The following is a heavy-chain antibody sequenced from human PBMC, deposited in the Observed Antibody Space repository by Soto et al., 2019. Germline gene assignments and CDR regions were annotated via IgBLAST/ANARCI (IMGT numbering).Heavy chain of an antibody. D-gene: IGHD1-20*01. V-gene: IGHV3-23*01. CDR3: ATVHNTARSFDY. Sequence: GGSLRLSCAASGFTFNIYAMTWVRQAPGKGLEWVSTTGATGRTTYYADSVKGRFTVSRDNSKNTLDLQMRNLRAEDTAVYYCATVHNTARSFDYWGQGTLVTVSS. CDR1: GFTFNIYA. J-gene: IGHJ4*02. CDR2: TGATGRTT.